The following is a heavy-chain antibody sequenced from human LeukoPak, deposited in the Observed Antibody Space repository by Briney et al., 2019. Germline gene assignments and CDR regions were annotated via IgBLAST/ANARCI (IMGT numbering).Heavy chain of an antibody. J-gene: IGHJ4*02. CDR1: GYTFTSYD. D-gene: IGHD2-15*01. Sequence: ASVKVSCKASGYTFTSYDINWVRQATGQGLEWMGWMNPNSGNTGYAQKFQGRVTMTRNTSISTAYMELSSLRSEDTAVYYCARDVGYCSGGSCYDFDYWGQGTLVTVSS. CDR2: MNPNSGNT. CDR3: ARDVGYCSGGSCYDFDY. V-gene: IGHV1-8*01.